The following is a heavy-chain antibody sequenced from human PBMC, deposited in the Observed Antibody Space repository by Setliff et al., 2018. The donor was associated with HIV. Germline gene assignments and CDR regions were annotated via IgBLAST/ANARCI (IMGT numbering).Heavy chain of an antibody. Sequence: SETLSLTCTVFGDSIRSGGYYWSWIRQHPGKGLEWIGYIHYSGNTYYNPSLKGRLTMSVDTSKNQFSLKLSSVTAADTAVYYCARDRSHYGSGTVTRYYTDVWGKGTTVTVSS. V-gene: IGHV4-31*03. CDR1: GDSIRSGGYY. J-gene: IGHJ6*03. CDR3: ARDRSHYGSGTVTRYYTDV. CDR2: IHYSGNT. D-gene: IGHD3-10*01.